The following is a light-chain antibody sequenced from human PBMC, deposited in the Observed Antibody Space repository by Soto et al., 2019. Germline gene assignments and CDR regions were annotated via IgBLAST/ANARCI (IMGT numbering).Light chain of an antibody. CDR2: DAS. Sequence: DIQMTQSPSSLSAAVGDRVSMTCQASQDVSNYLNWYQQKLGKAPKLLIYDASNLETGVPSRFSGSGSGTYFSFTISSLQPEDFATYYCQQYSNLITFGQGTRLEIK. CDR1: QDVSNY. V-gene: IGKV1-33*01. CDR3: QQYSNLIT. J-gene: IGKJ5*01.